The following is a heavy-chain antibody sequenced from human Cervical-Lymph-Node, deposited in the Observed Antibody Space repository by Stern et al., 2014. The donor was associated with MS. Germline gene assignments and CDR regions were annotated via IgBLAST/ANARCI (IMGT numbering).Heavy chain of an antibody. CDR1: RFTFSDSSA. J-gene: IGHJ4*02. CDR3: VGWVHNNVWYPGY. V-gene: IGHV3-73*02. D-gene: IGHD6-13*01. Sequence: EEQLVESGGDFVQPWGSLKLSCAASRFTFSDSSAIHWVRPASGKGLEWVGRLKSKTDNYATAYAGSVKGRFTISRDDSKETAYLQMNSLKSEDTAVYYCVGWVHNNVWYPGYWGQGTLVTVSS. CDR2: LKSKTDNYAT.